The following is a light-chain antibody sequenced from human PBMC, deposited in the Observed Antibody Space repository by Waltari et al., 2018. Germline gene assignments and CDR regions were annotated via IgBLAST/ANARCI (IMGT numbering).Light chain of an antibody. CDR1: NSNIGRNY. J-gene: IGLJ1*01. CDR3: ATWDDSLGGAI. V-gene: IGLV1-47*01. CDR2: RNA. Sequence: QSVLIQPPSVSGTPGQRVTISCSGANSNIGRNYGYWFAHLPGEAPKLLVFRNAPRPSGAPCRFAGSNSGTSASRAISGLQSEDEADFYCATWDDSLGGAIFGPGTKVTVL.